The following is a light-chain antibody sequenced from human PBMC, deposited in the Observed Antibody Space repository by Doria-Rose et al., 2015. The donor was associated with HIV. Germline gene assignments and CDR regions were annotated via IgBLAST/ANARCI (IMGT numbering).Light chain of an antibody. CDR2: KAS. Sequence: DIRVTQSPSTLSASVGDRVTINCRASQSISSWLARYQQKPGKVPKLLIYKASSLESGVPSRFSGDGSGTEFTLTISSLQPDDFATYYCQQYNSFPYTFGQGTKLETK. CDR1: QSISSW. J-gene: IGKJ2*01. CDR3: QQYNSFPYT. V-gene: IGKV1-5*03.